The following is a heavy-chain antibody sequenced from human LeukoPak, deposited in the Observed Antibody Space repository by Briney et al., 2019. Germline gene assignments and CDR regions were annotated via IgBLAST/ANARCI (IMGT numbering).Heavy chain of an antibody. CDR3: ASPTPNGSGGYYFDY. J-gene: IGHJ4*02. V-gene: IGHV3-53*01. Sequence: PGGSLRLSCAASGFTFSSYGMHWVRQAPGKGLEWVSVIYSGGSTYYADSVKGRFTISRDNSKNTLYLQMNSLRAEDTAVYYCASPTPNGSGGYYFDYWGQGTLVTVSS. D-gene: IGHD3-10*01. CDR1: GFTFSSYG. CDR2: IYSGGST.